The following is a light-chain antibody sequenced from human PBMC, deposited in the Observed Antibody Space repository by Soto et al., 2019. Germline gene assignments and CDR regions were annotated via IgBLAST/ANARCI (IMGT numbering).Light chain of an antibody. Sequence: TQMPRPPPPLPASVEEGAPILSRPSRGFRIYLAWYQQKPGKVPNLLIYAASTLQSGVPSRFSDSGSGTDFSLTISSLQPEDVAPYYCQKSSSAPHTFGQGTKLEIK. J-gene: IGKJ2*01. CDR2: AAS. V-gene: IGKV1-27*01. CDR3: QKSSSAPHT. CDR1: RGFRIY.